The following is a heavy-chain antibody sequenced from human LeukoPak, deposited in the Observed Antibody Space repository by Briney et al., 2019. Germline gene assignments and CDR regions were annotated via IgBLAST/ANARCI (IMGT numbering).Heavy chain of an antibody. D-gene: IGHD3-3*02. CDR1: GYSFSEYG. V-gene: IGHV1-18*01. Sequence: GASVKVSCKASGYSFSEYGITWVRQSPGQGLEWMGWIDCANGNTYYEQRLQGRVTMTIDTSTNMAYMELRSLRSDDTAMYFCARDKLARDWFDPWGQGTLVTVSS. J-gene: IGHJ5*02. CDR3: ARDKLARDWFDP. CDR2: IDCANGNT.